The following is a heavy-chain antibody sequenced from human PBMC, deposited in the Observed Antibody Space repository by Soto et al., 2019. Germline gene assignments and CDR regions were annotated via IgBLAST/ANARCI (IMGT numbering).Heavy chain of an antibody. J-gene: IGHJ4*02. CDR1: GGSISSYY. CDR3: ARVSSDYYDSSGFDY. Sequence: SETLSLTCTVSGGSISSYYWSWIRRPPGKGLEWIGYIYYSGSTNYNPSLKSRVTISVDTSKNQFSLKLSSVTAADTAVYYCARVSSDYYDSSGFDYWGQGALVTVPQ. CDR2: IYYSGST. V-gene: IGHV4-59*01. D-gene: IGHD3-22*01.